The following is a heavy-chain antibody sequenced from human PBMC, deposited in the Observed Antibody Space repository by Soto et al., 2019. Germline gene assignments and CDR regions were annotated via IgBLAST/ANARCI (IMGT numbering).Heavy chain of an antibody. J-gene: IGHJ4*02. D-gene: IGHD2-8*02. CDR2: INHSGST. CDR3: ARDKITGLFDY. V-gene: IGHV4-4*02. Sequence: PXXTLSLPCAVSGGSISGTNWWSWGRQPPGKGLEWIGEINHSGSTNYNPSLKSRVTISVDTSKNQFSLKLTSVTAADTAVYYCARDKITGLFDYWGQGTLVTVSS. CDR1: GGSISGTNW.